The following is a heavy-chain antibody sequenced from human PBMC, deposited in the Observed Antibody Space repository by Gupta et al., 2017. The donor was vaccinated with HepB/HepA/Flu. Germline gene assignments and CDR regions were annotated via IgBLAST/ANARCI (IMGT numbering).Heavy chain of an antibody. CDR1: GFTFSNAW. CDR2: IKSKTDGGTT. J-gene: IGHJ4*02. Sequence: EVQLVESGGGLVKPGGSLRLSCAASGFTFSNAWMSWVRQAPGKGLEWVGRIKSKTDGGTTDYAAPVKGRFTISRDDSKNTLYLQMNSLKTEDTAVDYCRQLGGDYGDYVDYWGQGTLVTVSS. CDR3: RQLGGDYGDYVDY. V-gene: IGHV3-15*01. D-gene: IGHD4-17*01.